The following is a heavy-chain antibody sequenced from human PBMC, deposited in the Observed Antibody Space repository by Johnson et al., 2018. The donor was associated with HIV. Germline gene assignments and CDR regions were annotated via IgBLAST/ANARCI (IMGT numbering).Heavy chain of an antibody. D-gene: IGHD3-22*01. V-gene: IGHV3-30*02. CDR2: IRYDGSNK. J-gene: IGHJ3*02. Sequence: QVQLVESGGGLVQPVGSLRLSCAASGFTFSTYWMSWVRQAPGKGLEWVAFIRYDGSNKYYADSVKGRFTISRDNSKNTLYLQMNSLRAEDTAVYYCAKDKSVRYYDSSGYSLDDAFDIWGQGTMVTVSS. CDR3: AKDKSVRYYDSSGYSLDDAFDI. CDR1: GFTFSTYW.